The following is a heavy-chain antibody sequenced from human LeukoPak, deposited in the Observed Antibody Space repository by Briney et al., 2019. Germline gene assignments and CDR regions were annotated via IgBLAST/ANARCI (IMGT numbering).Heavy chain of an antibody. J-gene: IGHJ4*02. D-gene: IGHD6-13*01. Sequence: GGSLRLSCAASAFIFKNYAMHWVRQPPGKGLEWVPVISYHGSNQYYIDSVKGRFTISRDNSKDTVYLQMNSLRPHDTAVYYCASPPGIAAAGTWGYWGQGTLVTVSS. CDR1: AFIFKNYA. CDR3: ASPPGIAAAGTWGY. CDR2: ISYHGSNQ. V-gene: IGHV3-30*03.